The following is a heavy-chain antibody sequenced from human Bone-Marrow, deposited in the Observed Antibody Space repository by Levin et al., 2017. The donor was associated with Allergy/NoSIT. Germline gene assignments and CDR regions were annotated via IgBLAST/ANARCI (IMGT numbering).Heavy chain of an antibody. V-gene: IGHV7-4-1*02. Sequence: GESLKISCQASGYSFTTHSINWVRQAPGHGLQWMGRINTNTGNPTYAQGFTGRFVFSLDASVSTAFLQISSLKTDDTAIYYCARVRPRHLVAVDYWGQGTQVTVSS. CDR1: GYSFTTHS. D-gene: IGHD6-6*01. J-gene: IGHJ4*02. CDR2: INTNTGNP. CDR3: ARVRPRHLVAVDY.